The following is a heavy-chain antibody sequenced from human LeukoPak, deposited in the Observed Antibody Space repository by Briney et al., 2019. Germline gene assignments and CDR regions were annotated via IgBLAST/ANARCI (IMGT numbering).Heavy chain of an antibody. Sequence: PSETLSLTCTVSGGSIGSNTYYWGWIRRPPGKGLEWIGGISYSGNTYFNPSLESRATISVDTSKNQFSLKLTSVTAANAAVYYCATLYGGGYFDYWGQGTLVTVSS. D-gene: IGHD3-10*02. CDR3: ATLYGGGYFDY. J-gene: IGHJ4*02. V-gene: IGHV4-39*01. CDR1: GGSIGSNTYY. CDR2: ISYSGNT.